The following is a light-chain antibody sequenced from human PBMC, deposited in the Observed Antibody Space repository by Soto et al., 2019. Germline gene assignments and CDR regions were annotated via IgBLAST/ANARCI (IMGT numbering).Light chain of an antibody. J-gene: IGLJ1*01. CDR1: SSDVGGYNF. CDR2: EVS. V-gene: IGLV2-14*03. Sequence: QFALTQPASVFGSPGQSITFSCTGTSSDVGGYNFASWYQQHPGKAPKLMIYEVSSRPSGVSNRFSGSKSGNTASLTISGLQPEDEADYYCSSYTTSTTVVFGTGTKVTVL. CDR3: SSYTTSTTVV.